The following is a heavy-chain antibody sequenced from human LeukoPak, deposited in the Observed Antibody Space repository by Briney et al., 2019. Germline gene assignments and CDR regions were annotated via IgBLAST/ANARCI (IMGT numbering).Heavy chain of an antibody. D-gene: IGHD6-13*01. V-gene: IGHV1-69*04. J-gene: IGHJ5*02. Sequence: ASVKVSCKASGGTFSSYAISWVRQAPGQGLEWMGRIIPILGIANYAQKFQGRVTITADKSTSTAYMELSSLRSEDTAVYYCARGYSSSWLNWFDPWGQEPWSPSPQ. CDR3: ARGYSSSWLNWFDP. CDR2: IIPILGIA. CDR1: GGTFSSYA.